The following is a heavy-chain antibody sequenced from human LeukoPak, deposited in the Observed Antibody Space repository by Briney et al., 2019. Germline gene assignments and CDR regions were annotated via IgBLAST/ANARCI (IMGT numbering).Heavy chain of an antibody. Sequence: GGSLRLSCAASGFTFNSYAMSWVRQAPGKGLEWVSAISGSGGSTYYADSVKGRFTISRDNAKNSLYLQMNSLRAEDTAVYYCARGPYSSSSSYNYWGQGTLVTVSS. CDR2: ISGSGGST. CDR1: GFTFNSYA. V-gene: IGHV3-23*01. CDR3: ARGPYSSSSSYNY. D-gene: IGHD6-6*01. J-gene: IGHJ4*02.